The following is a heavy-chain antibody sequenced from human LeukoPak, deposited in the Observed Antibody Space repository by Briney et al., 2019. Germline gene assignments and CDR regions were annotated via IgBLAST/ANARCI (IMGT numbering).Heavy chain of an antibody. D-gene: IGHD3-22*01. CDR1: GYTFTGYY. J-gene: IGHJ3*02. CDR2: INPNSGGT. CDR3: ATEGGYYYDSSGSHSAFDI. V-gene: IGHV1-2*02. Sequence: ASVKVSCKASGYTFTGYYMHWVRQAPGQGLEWMGWINPNSGGTNYAQKFQGRVTMTRDTSISTAYMELSRLRSDDTAVYYCATEGGYYYDSSGSHSAFDIWGQGTMVTVSS.